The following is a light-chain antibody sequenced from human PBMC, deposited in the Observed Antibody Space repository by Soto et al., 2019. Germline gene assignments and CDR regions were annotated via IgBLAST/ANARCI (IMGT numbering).Light chain of an antibody. CDR1: QGINTY. V-gene: IGKV1-39*01. CDR2: AAS. Sequence: DIQMTQSPSSLSASVGDRVTITCRASQGINTYLNWYQQKPGKAPKLLIYAASSLQRGVPSRFSGSGSGTDLSLTISSLQPEDFATYYCQQSYSTPNTFGQGTKVEV. J-gene: IGKJ1*01. CDR3: QQSYSTPNT.